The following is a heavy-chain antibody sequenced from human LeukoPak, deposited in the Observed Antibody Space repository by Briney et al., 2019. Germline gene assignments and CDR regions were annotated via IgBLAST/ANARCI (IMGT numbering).Heavy chain of an antibody. V-gene: IGHV3-7*01. CDR3: ARDPYKNKDYTNYGAFDI. CDR2: IKYDGREI. CDR1: GFTFSAYV. D-gene: IGHD4-11*01. J-gene: IGHJ3*02. Sequence: PGGSLRLSCAASGFTFSAYVMSWVRQAPGKGLEWVASIKYDGREIQYVDSVKGRFTISRDNAKRSLYLEMASLRVEDTAVFYCARDPYKNKDYTNYGAFDIWGQGTMVTVSS.